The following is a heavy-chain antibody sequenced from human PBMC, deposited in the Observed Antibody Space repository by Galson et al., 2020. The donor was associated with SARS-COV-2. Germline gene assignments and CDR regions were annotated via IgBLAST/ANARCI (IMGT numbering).Heavy chain of an antibody. V-gene: IGHV4-31*03. D-gene: IGHD3-22*01. Sequence: SETLSLTCTVSGGSISSGGYYLSWIRQHPGKGLKWTGYIYYSRNTYYNPSLKSRVTISVDTSKNQSSLKLSSVTAADTAVYYCARDAHYYDSSGYHTNYGMDVWGQGTTVTVSS. J-gene: IGHJ6*02. CDR1: GGSISSGGYY. CDR2: IYYSRNT. CDR3: ARDAHYYDSSGYHTNYGMDV.